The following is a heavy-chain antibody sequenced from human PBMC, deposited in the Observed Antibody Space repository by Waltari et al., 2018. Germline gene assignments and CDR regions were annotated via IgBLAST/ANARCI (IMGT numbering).Heavy chain of an antibody. CDR2: ISAYNGNT. V-gene: IGHV1-18*01. CDR3: ARPGRCGGDCYFGAFDI. CDR1: GYTFTSYG. J-gene: IGHJ3*02. D-gene: IGHD2-21*01. Sequence: QVQLVQSGAEVKKPGASVKVSCKASGYTFTSYGISWVRQAPGQGLEWMGWISAYNGNTNYAQKLQGRVTISVDTSKNQFSLKLSSVTAADTAVYYCARPGRCGGDCYFGAFDIWGQGTTVTVSS.